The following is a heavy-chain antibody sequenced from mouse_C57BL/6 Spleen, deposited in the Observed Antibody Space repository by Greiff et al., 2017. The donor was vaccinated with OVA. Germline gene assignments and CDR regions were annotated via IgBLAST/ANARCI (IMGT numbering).Heavy chain of an antibody. CDR3: ARSLLRRYAMDY. Sequence: QVQLQQSGAELVKPGASVKISCKASGYAFSSYWMNWVKQRPGKGLEWIGQIYPGDGDTNYNGKFKGKATLTADKSSSTAYMQLSSLTSEDSAVYFCARSLLRRYAMDYWGQGTSVTVSS. V-gene: IGHV1-80*01. CDR2: IYPGDGDT. J-gene: IGHJ4*01. D-gene: IGHD1-1*01. CDR1: GYAFSSYW.